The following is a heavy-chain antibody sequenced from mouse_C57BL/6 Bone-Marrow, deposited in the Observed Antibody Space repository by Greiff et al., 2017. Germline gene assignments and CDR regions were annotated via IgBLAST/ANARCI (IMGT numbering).Heavy chain of an antibody. D-gene: IGHD4-1*01. V-gene: IGHV5-4*01. Sequence: EVQGVESGGGLVKPGGSLKLSCAASGFTFSSYAMSWVRQTPEKRLEWVATISDGGSYTYYPDNVQGRFTISRDNAKNNLYLQMSHLKSEDTAMYYCARDRDWDVWFAYWGQGTLVTVSA. CDR3: ARDRDWDVWFAY. CDR2: ISDGGSYT. J-gene: IGHJ3*01. CDR1: GFTFSSYA.